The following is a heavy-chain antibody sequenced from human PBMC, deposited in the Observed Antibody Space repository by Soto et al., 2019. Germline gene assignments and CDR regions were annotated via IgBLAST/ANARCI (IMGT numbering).Heavy chain of an antibody. CDR3: ARDTYDDY. J-gene: IGHJ4*02. D-gene: IGHD3-3*01. Sequence: EVQLVESGGGLVQPGGSLRLSCAASGVTVSNNYMSWVRQAPGKGLEWVSVIYSGGPTYYADSVKGRFIISRDSSKNTLYLQMNSLRAEDTAVYYCARDTYDDYRGQGTLVTVSS. CDR1: GVTVSNNY. V-gene: IGHV3-66*01. CDR2: IYSGGPT.